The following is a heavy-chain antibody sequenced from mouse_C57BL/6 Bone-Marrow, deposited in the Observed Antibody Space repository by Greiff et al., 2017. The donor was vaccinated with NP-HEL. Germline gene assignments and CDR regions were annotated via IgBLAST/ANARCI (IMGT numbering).Heavy chain of an antibody. CDR2: ISYSAST. Sequence: EVQLQQSGPGLAQPSQTLSLTCSVTGYSITSDYWNWIRKFPGNKLEYLGYISYSASTYYNPSPKSPLSLFRDTSKNQYYLQLNYVTTEDTATYYCARTGLRLPNYYAMDYWGQGTSVTVSS. CDR3: ARTGLRLPNYYAMDY. D-gene: IGHD3-2*02. J-gene: IGHJ4*01. CDR1: GYSITSDY. V-gene: IGHV3-8*01.